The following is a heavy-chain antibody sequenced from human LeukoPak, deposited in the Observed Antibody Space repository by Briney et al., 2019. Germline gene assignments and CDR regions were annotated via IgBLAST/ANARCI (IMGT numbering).Heavy chain of an antibody. CDR2: ISSSISYI. V-gene: IGHV3-21*01. Sequence: GGSLRLSCAASGFTLSSNGMNWVRQAPGKGLEWVSSISSSISYIYYADSVKGRFTISRDNAKNSLYLQMNSLRAEDTAVYYCARTIEEYCSGGSCYHYYFGYWGQGTLVTVSS. J-gene: IGHJ4*02. CDR3: ARTIEEYCSGGSCYHYYFGY. CDR1: GFTLSSNG. D-gene: IGHD2-15*01.